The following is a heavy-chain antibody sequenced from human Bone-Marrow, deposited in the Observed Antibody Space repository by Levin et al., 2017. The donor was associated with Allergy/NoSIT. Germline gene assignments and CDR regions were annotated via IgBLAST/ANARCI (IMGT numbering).Heavy chain of an antibody. CDR2: ISGSGGGT. CDR3: AKDGLDCTGGSCYHYHYYYGLDV. CDR1: GFTFSNYA. D-gene: IGHD2-15*01. V-gene: IGHV3-23*01. J-gene: IGHJ6*02. Sequence: GGSLRLSCAASGFTFSNYAMTWVRQAPGKGLEWVSGISGSGGGTYYADSVKGRFTISRDNSKNTLYLQVNSLRAEDTAVYYCAKDGLDCTGGSCYHYHYYYGLDVWGQGTTVAVSS.